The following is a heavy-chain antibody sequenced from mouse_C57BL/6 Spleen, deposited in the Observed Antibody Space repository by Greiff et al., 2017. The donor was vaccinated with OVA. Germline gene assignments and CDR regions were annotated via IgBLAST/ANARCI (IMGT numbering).Heavy chain of an antibody. CDR2: ISSGSSTI. V-gene: IGHV5-17*01. D-gene: IGHD2-4*01. J-gene: IGHJ3*01. CDR3: ARRYYDYDGVFAY. Sequence: EVKLMESGGGLVKPGGSLKLSCAASGFTFSDYGMHWVRQAPEKGLEWVAYISSGSSTIYYADTVKGRFTISRDNAKNTLFLQMTSLRSEDTAMYYCARRYYDYDGVFAYWGQGTLVTVSA. CDR1: GFTFSDYG.